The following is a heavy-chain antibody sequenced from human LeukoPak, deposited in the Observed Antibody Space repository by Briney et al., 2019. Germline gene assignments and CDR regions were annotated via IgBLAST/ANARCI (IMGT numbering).Heavy chain of an antibody. Sequence: GGSLRLSCAASGFTFSSYWMSWVRQAPGKGLEWVANIKQDGSNKYYADSVKGRFTISRDNSKNTLYLQMNSLRAEDTAVYYCAKESGYYYGSGSYYGAFDIWGQGTMVTVSS. J-gene: IGHJ3*02. CDR1: GFTFSSYW. V-gene: IGHV3-7*01. CDR2: IKQDGSNK. CDR3: AKESGYYYGSGSYYGAFDI. D-gene: IGHD3-10*01.